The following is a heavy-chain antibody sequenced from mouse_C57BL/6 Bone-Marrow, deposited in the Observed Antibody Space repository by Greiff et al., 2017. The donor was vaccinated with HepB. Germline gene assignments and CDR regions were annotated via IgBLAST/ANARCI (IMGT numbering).Heavy chain of an antibody. D-gene: IGHD1-1*01. CDR3: AEGSAVYYCACRDYCGSSWRATGYFDV. Sequence: QVQLKQSGPELARPWASVKISCQASYTFFRSVHFAIRDPNYWMQRVKQRPGQGLEWMGAIYPGNGDTSYIQKFKGKDTLTADKSSTTAYIQLSSLTAEGSAVYYCACRDYCGSSWRATGYFDVWGTGTTVTVSS. CDR1: YTFFRSVH. J-gene: IGHJ1*03. V-gene: IGHV1-87*01. CDR2: GQGLEWMG.